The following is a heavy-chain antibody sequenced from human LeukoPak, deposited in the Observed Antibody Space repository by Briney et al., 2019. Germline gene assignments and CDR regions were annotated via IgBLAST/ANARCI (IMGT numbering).Heavy chain of an antibody. CDR1: GFTFSSYG. D-gene: IGHD5-18*01. J-gene: IGHJ4*02. V-gene: IGHV3-30*18. Sequence: GGSLRLSCAASGFTFSSYGMHWVRQAPGKGLEWVAVISYDGSNKYYADSVKGRFTISRDNSKNTLYLQMNSLRAEDTAVYFCAKEAVDTAVGVPYYSDYWGQGTLVTVSS. CDR3: AKEAVDTAVGVPYYSDY. CDR2: ISYDGSNK.